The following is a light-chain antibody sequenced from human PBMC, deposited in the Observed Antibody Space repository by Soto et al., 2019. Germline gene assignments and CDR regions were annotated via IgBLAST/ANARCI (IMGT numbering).Light chain of an antibody. J-gene: IGKJ4*01. CDR1: QSIATY. CDR2: AAS. V-gene: IGKV1-39*01. Sequence: DIQMTQSPSSLSASVGDRVTITCRASQSIATYLNWYQQKPGTAPYLLIFAASSLQSGVPSRFSGSGSGTDFTLTITSLQPEDFAPYYCQQSLRTPPTFGGGTKVEFK. CDR3: QQSLRTPPT.